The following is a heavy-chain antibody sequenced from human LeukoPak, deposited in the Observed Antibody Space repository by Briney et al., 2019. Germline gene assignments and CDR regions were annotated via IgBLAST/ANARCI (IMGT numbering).Heavy chain of an antibody. CDR1: GGSFSGYY. CDR2: INHSGGT. D-gene: IGHD4-17*01. J-gene: IGHJ3*02. Sequence: PSETLSFTCAVYGGSFSGYYWSWIRQPPGKGLEWTGEINHSGGTNYNPSLKSRVTISVDTSKNQFSLKLSSVTAADTAVYYCARAAHDYEIHDAFDIWGQGTMVTVSS. V-gene: IGHV4-34*01. CDR3: ARAAHDYEIHDAFDI.